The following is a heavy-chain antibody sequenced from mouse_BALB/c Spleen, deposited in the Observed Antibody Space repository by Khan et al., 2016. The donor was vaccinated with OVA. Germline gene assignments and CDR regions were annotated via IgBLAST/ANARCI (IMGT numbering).Heavy chain of an antibody. D-gene: IGHD2-2*01. CDR2: IDPFSGGT. J-gene: IGHJ3*01. V-gene: IGHV1S135*01. Sequence: VQLKQSEPELMKPGASVKISCKASGYSFTSYYIHWVMQSHGKSLEWIGYIDPFSGGTTYNQKFKGKATLTVDKSSSTAYIHLSSLTSEDSAVYYCTRHGYVAWFTYWGQGTLVTVSA. CDR3: TRHGYVAWFTY. CDR1: GYSFTSYY.